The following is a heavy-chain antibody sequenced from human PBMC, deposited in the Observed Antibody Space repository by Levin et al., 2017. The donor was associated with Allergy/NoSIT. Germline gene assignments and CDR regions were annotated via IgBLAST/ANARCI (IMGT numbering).Heavy chain of an antibody. D-gene: IGHD2-15*01. Sequence: GESLKISCAASGFTFSSYAMSWVRQAPGKGLEWVSAISGSGGSTYYADSVKGRFTISRDNSKNTLYLQMNSLRAEDTAVYYCAKDFFGYCSGGSCYDAFDIWGQGTMVTVSS. V-gene: IGHV3-23*01. J-gene: IGHJ3*02. CDR2: ISGSGGST. CDR3: AKDFFGYCSGGSCYDAFDI. CDR1: GFTFSSYA.